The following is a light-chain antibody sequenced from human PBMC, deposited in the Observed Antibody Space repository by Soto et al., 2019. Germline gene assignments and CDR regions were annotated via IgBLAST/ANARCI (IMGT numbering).Light chain of an antibody. J-gene: IGKJ2*01. CDR3: QQYKSFPYT. CDR1: QRISNW. CDR2: EAS. V-gene: IGKV1-5*01. Sequence: DIQMTQSPSTLSASLGDRVTITCRASQRISNWLAWYQQKPGKAPKLLIYEASNLQSGVPSWFSGSGSGTEFTLTISSLQPDDFATYYCQQYKSFPYTFGQGTKVEIK.